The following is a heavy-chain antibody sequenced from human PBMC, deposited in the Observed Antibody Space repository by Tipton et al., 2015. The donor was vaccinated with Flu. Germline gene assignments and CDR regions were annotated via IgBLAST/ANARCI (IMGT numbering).Heavy chain of an antibody. CDR2: IHRSGNT. Sequence: TLSLTCSVSGDSIGSDYYWAWIRQPPGKGLEWIGNIHRSGNTYHNPSLKSRVTISVDTSKNQFSLKLSSVTAADTAVYYCAGRDYSNYVSEPKNWFHPWGQGTLVTVSS. D-gene: IGHD4-11*01. CDR1: GDSIGSDYY. J-gene: IGHJ5*02. CDR3: AGRDYSNYVSEPKNWFHP. V-gene: IGHV4-38-2*01.